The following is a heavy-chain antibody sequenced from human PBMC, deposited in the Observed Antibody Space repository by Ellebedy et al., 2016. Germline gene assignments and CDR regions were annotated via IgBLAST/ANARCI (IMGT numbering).Heavy chain of an antibody. CDR3: AKVDTTMINPSRPFAI. D-gene: IGHD5-18*01. Sequence: GGSLRLSCTASGFTVSSYAMSWVRQAPGKGLEWVSGIVGSGGTTYYPDSVKGRFTISRDNSKNTLDLQMNSLRAEDTAVYYCAKVDTTMINPSRPFAIWGQGTMVTVSS. CDR1: GFTVSSYA. CDR2: IVGSGGTT. V-gene: IGHV3-23*01. J-gene: IGHJ3*02.